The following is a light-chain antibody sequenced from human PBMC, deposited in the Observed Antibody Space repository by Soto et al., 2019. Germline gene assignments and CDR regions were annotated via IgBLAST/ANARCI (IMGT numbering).Light chain of an antibody. CDR2: GAS. CDR1: QGISSY. Sequence: DIQLTQSPSFLSASVGDRVTITCRASQGISSYLAWYQQKPGKPPKVLIYGASNLQSGVPPRFSGSGSGTDFTLTISSLQPEDFATYYCQQSYSTPSITFGQGTRLEIK. CDR3: QQSYSTPSIT. J-gene: IGKJ5*01. V-gene: IGKV1-9*01.